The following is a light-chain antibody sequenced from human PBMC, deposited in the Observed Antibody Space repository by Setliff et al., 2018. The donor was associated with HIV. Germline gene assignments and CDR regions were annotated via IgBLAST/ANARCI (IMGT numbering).Light chain of an antibody. CDR1: SSDIGGYNF. J-gene: IGLJ1*01. Sequence: QSVLTQPASVSGSPGQSITISCTGTSSDIGGYNFVSWYQQYPGEAPKLIISVNTKRPSGVSDRFSASKSGNTASLTISGLRAEDEADYYCSSYTSSSTYVFGLGTKVTVL. CDR2: VNT. V-gene: IGLV2-14*03. CDR3: SSYTSSSTYV.